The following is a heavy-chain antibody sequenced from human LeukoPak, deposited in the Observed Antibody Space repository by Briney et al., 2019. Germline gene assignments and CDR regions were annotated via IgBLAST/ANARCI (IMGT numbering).Heavy chain of an antibody. D-gene: IGHD5-18*01. CDR2: ISAYNGNT. CDR1: GYTFTSYG. V-gene: IGHV1-18*01. CDR3: ARSYGYNYYYYYYMDV. J-gene: IGHJ6*03. Sequence: ASVKVSCKASGYTFTSYGISWVRQAPGQGLEWMGWISAYNGNTNYAQKLQGRVTMTTDTSTSTAYMELRSLRSDDTAVYYCARSYGYNYYYYYYMDVWGKGTPVTVSS.